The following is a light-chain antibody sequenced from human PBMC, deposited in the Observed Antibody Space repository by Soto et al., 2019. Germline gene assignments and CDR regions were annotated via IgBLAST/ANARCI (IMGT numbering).Light chain of an antibody. J-gene: IGLJ3*02. V-gene: IGLV2-14*03. Sequence: QSVLTQPASVSGSPGQSITISCTGTSSDVGGYNYVSWYQHHPGKAPKLMIYDVSNRPSGVSDRFSGSKSGNTASLTISGLQTEDEADYYCSSYTGSSTLVFGGGPKLTVL. CDR1: SSDVGGYNY. CDR3: SSYTGSSTLV. CDR2: DVS.